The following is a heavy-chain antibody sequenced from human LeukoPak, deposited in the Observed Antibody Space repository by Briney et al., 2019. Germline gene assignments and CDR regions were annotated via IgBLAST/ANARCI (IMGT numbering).Heavy chain of an antibody. CDR3: ASSFIPAATSFPFDY. CDR2: ISYDGSNK. Sequence: GGSLRLSCAASGFTFSSYAMHWVRQAPGKGLEWVAVISYDGSNKYYADSVKGRFTISRDNSKNTLYLQMNSLRAEDTAVYYCASSFIPAATSFPFDYWGQGTLVTVSS. CDR1: GFTFSSYA. V-gene: IGHV3-30-3*02. J-gene: IGHJ4*02. D-gene: IGHD2-2*01.